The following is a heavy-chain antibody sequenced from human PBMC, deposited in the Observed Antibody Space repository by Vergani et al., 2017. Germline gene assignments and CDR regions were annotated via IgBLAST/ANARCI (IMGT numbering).Heavy chain of an antibody. CDR3: ANAEENYDFWSGYSRNWFDP. Sequence: EVQLLESGGGLVQPGGSLRLSCAASGFTFSSYAMSWVRQAPGKGLEWVSAISGSGGSTYYADSVKGRFTISRDNSKNTLYLQMNSLRAEDTAVYYCANAEENYDFWSGYSRNWFDPWGQGTLVTVSS. CDR2: ISGSGGST. J-gene: IGHJ5*02. V-gene: IGHV3-23*01. D-gene: IGHD3-3*01. CDR1: GFTFSSYA.